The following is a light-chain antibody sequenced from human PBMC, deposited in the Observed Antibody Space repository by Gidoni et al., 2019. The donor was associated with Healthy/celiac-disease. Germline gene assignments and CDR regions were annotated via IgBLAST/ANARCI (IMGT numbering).Light chain of an antibody. J-gene: IGLJ3*02. V-gene: IGLV2-23*02. CDR3: CSYAGSSSPWV. Sequence: QSALTQPASVSGSPGQSITIACTGTSSDVGSYNLVSWYQQHPGKAPKHMIYAVRKRPSRVSNRFSGSKSGNTASLTISGLQAEDEADYYCCSYAGSSSPWVFGGGTKLAVL. CDR1: SSDVGSYNL. CDR2: AVR.